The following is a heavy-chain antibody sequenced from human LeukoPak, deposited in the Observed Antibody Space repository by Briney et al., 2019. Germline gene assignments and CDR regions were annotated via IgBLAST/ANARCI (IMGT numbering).Heavy chain of an antibody. Sequence: GGSLRLSCAASGFTFSSYAMSWVRQAPGKGLEWVSAISGSGGSTYYADSVKGRFTISRDNSKNTLYLQMNSLRAEDTALYHCARVGCSSTSCHLPNWGQGTLVTVSS. D-gene: IGHD2-2*01. CDR3: ARVGCSSTSCHLPN. J-gene: IGHJ4*02. V-gene: IGHV3-23*01. CDR1: GFTFSSYA. CDR2: ISGSGGST.